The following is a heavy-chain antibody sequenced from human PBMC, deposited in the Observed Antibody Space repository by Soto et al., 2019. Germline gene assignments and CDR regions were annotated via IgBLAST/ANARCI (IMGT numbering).Heavy chain of an antibody. CDR2: INTDNGNT. CDR1: GYTFTTYA. V-gene: IGHV1-3*04. J-gene: IGHJ5*02. Sequence: GASVKVSCKASGYTFTTYAIYWVRQAPGQRLEWMGWINTDNGNTKYSQKFQGRVTISRDTSASTAYMELSSLRSEDTAVFYCARARQQLPPNWFDPWGQGTLVTVSS. CDR3: ARARQQLPPNWFDP. D-gene: IGHD1-1*01.